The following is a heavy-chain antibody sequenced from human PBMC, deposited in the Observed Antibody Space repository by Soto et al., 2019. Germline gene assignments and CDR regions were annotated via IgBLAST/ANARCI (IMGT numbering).Heavy chain of an antibody. J-gene: IGHJ4*02. Sequence: SETLSLTCTVSGDSFSSYYWTWIRQPPGKRLEWVAYIFHTGNTNYNPSLKSRVTISVDTSKNQFSLKLRSVTPADTAVYYCAALDGALAYWGTGTLVTVSS. CDR3: AALDGALAY. D-gene: IGHD3-10*01. V-gene: IGHV4-59*01. CDR2: IFHTGNT. CDR1: GDSFSSYY.